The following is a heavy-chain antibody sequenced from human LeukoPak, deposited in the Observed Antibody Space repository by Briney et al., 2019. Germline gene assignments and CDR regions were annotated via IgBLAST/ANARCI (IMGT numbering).Heavy chain of an antibody. D-gene: IGHD5/OR15-5a*01. V-gene: IGHV3-30-3*01. Sequence: PGGSLRLSCAASGFTFSSYAMHWVRQAPGKGLEWVAVISYDGSNKYYADSVKGRFTISRDNSKNTLYLQMNSLRAEDTAVYYCARDPGSTMPSPLDYWGQGTLVTVSS. CDR3: ARDPGSTMPSPLDY. J-gene: IGHJ4*02. CDR1: GFTFSSYA. CDR2: ISYDGSNK.